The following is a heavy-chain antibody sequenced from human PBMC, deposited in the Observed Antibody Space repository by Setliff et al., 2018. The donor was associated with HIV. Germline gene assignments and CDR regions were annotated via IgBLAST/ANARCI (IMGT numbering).Heavy chain of an antibody. V-gene: IGHV3-66*02. CDR1: GFTVSSYY. Sequence: GGSLRLSCVASGFTVSSYYMSWVRQAPGRGLEWVSTIYSGGSTYHADSVKGRFTLSRDTSKNTLFLQMNSLRPEDTAVYYCARVRLYNTALDYWGQGTLVTVSS. J-gene: IGHJ4*02. CDR3: ARVRLYNTALDY. CDR2: IYSGGST. D-gene: IGHD3-3*01.